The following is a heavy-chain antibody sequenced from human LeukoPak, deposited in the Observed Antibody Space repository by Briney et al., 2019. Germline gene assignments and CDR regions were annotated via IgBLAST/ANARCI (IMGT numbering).Heavy chain of an antibody. CDR2: INPSGSST. Sequence: ASVKVSCKASGYTFTSYYMHWVRQAPGQGLEWMGLINPSGSSTSYAQKFQGRLSLTRDMSTSTDYMELSSLRSEDTAVYYCARLTGTNIYFDYWGQGTLVTVSS. CDR3: ARLTGTNIYFDY. J-gene: IGHJ4*02. V-gene: IGHV1-46*01. CDR1: GYTFTSYY. D-gene: IGHD1/OR15-1a*01.